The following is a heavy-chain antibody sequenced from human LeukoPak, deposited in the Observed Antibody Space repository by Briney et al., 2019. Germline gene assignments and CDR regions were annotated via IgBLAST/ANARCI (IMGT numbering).Heavy chain of an antibody. CDR3: ARVAYGDYFYV. CDR1: GYTFTSYY. Sequence: ASVKVSCKASGYTFTSYYMHWVRQAPGQGLEWMGVINPSGGSTTYAQNFQDRVTMTRDTSTGTVYMELSSLRSEDTAVYYCARVAYGDYFYVWGQGTLVTVTS. J-gene: IGHJ4*02. D-gene: IGHD3-10*01. CDR2: INPSGGST. V-gene: IGHV1-46*01.